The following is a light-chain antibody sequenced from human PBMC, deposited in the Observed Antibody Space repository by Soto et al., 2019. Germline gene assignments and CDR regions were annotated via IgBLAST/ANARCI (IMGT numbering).Light chain of an antibody. CDR2: GVN. J-gene: IGLJ2*01. CDR1: SSDVAVYNY. V-gene: IGLV2-14*01. Sequence: QSVLTQPASVSGSPGQSITISCTGTSSDVAVYNYVSWFQQHPGKAPKLIIFGVNNRPSGVSDRFSGSKSGNTASLTISGLRAEDEAEYYCCSLEGSNALVVFGGGTQLTVL. CDR3: CSLEGSNALVV.